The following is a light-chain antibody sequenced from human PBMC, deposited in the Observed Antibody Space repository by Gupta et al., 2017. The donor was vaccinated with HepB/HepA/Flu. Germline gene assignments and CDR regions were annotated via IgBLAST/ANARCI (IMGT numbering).Light chain of an antibody. V-gene: IGLV2-8*01. CDR1: SSDVGAYKY. Sequence: QSALTQPPSASGSPGQSVTISCTGTSSDVGAYKYVSWYQQHPGKAPKLIIYEVSKWPSGVPDRFSGSKSGNTASLTVSGLQAEDEADYYCSSYAGSNNWVFGGGTKLTVL. CDR3: SSYAGSNNWV. J-gene: IGLJ2*01. CDR2: EVS.